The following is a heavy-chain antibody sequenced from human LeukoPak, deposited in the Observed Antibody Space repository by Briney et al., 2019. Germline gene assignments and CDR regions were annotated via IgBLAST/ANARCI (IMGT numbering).Heavy chain of an antibody. CDR2: IYYSGST. Sequence: SETLSLTCTVSGGSISSYYWSWIRQPPGKGLEWIGYIYYSGSTNYNPSLKSRVTISVDTSKNQFSLKLSSVTAADTAVYYCARGYYDSSGYFDYWGQGTPVTVSS. J-gene: IGHJ4*02. D-gene: IGHD3-22*01. V-gene: IGHV4-59*01. CDR3: ARGYYDSSGYFDY. CDR1: GGSISSYY.